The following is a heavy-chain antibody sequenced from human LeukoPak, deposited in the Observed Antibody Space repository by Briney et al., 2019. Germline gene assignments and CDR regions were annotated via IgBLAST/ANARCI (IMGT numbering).Heavy chain of an antibody. V-gene: IGHV3-53*01. CDR3: SRTSIVGAKVDAFDI. CDR1: GFTVSSNY. CDR2: IYSSGST. Sequence: GGSLRLSCAVSGFTVSSNYMSWVRQAPGKGLEWVSVIYSSGSTYYADSVKGRFTISRDNSKNTLSLQMNSLRAEDTAVYYCSRTSIVGAKVDAFDIWGQGTMVTVSS. D-gene: IGHD1-26*01. J-gene: IGHJ3*02.